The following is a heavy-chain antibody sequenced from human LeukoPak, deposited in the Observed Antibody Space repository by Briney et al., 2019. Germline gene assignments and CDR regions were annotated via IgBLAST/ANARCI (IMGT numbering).Heavy chain of an antibody. CDR2: INPSGGST. V-gene: IGHV1-46*01. Sequence: ASVKVSCKASGYTFTSYYMHWVRQAPGQGLEWMGIINPSGGSTSYAQKFQGRVTMARDMSTSTVYMELSSLRSEDTAVYYCAGEYLGIPQTSPRFDPWGQGTLVTVSS. D-gene: IGHD3-16*01. CDR1: GYTFTSYY. J-gene: IGHJ5*02. CDR3: AGEYLGIPQTSPRFDP.